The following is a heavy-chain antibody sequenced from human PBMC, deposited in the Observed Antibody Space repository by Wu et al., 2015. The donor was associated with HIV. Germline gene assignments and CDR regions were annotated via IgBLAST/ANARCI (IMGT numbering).Heavy chain of an antibody. Sequence: QVQLVQSGAEVKKPGASVKVSCKASGYIFTNYGITWVRQAPGQGLEWMGWLSGYNVNTKYAQKLQGRLTMTTDTSTSTAYMELTSLRSDDTAVYYCARLGNWDISWYFDLWGRGTLVTVSS. CDR3: ARLGNWDISWYFDL. J-gene: IGHJ2*01. CDR1: GYIFTNYG. D-gene: IGHD7-27*01. V-gene: IGHV1-18*01. CDR2: LSGYNVNT.